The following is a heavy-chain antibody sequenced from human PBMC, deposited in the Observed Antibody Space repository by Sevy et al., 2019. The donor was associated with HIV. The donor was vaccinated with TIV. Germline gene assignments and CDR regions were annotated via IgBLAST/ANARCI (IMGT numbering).Heavy chain of an antibody. V-gene: IGHV3-53*01. CDR3: ARIKGASSSYAIDV. J-gene: IGHJ6*02. D-gene: IGHD2-2*01. Sequence: GGSLRLSCVASGLTVGSLSINWVRQAPGKGLEWVSLIYSAGTTFYSDSVKGRFTFSRDNSNNTLDLQMNSLRAEDTAIYYCARIKGASSSYAIDVWGQGTTVTVSS. CDR1: GLTVGSLS. CDR2: IYSAGTT.